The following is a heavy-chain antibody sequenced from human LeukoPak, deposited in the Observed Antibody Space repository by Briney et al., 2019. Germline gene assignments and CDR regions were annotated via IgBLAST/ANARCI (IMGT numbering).Heavy chain of an antibody. CDR2: INPSGGST. CDR3: ARVGGYEGLDY. Sequence: ASVKVSCKASGYSFTGYYMHWVRQAPGQGLEWMGIINPSGGSTSYAQKFQGRVTMTRDMSTSTVYMELSSLRSEDTAVYYCARVGGYEGLDYWGQGTLVTVSS. V-gene: IGHV1-46*01. J-gene: IGHJ4*02. D-gene: IGHD5-12*01. CDR1: GYSFTGYY.